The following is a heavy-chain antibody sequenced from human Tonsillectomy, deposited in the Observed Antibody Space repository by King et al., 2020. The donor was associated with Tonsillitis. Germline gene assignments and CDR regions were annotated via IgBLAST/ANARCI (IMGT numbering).Heavy chain of an antibody. D-gene: IGHD7-27*01. CDR3: ARYRRTGSDAFDI. J-gene: IGHJ3*02. V-gene: IGHV3-21*01. CDR1: GFTFSSYT. CDR2: ISSSTNSI. Sequence: VQLVESGGGLVKPGGALRLSCAASGFTFSSYTMNWVRQAPGKGLEWVSSISSSTNSIYYTDSVKGRFTRSSDNAKNSLYLQMNSLRAEDTAVYYCARYRRTGSDAFDIWGQGTMVTVSS.